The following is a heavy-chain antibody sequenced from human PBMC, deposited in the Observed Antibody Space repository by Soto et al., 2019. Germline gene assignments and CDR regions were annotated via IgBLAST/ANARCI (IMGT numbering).Heavy chain of an antibody. J-gene: IGHJ4*02. CDR3: AKDRTVGRPDY. V-gene: IGHV3-23*01. D-gene: IGHD1-26*01. Sequence: VGSLRLSGAASGCTFSSYAMSWFRQSPGKRLEWLSAISGSGSSTYYADPVKGRFTISRDNSKNTLYLQMNRLRAADTAVYSCAKDRTVGRPDYCRQGTMVTVSS. CDR1: GCTFSSYA. CDR2: ISGSGSST.